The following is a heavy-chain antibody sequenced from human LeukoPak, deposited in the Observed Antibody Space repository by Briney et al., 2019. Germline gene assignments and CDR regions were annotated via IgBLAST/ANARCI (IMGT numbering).Heavy chain of an antibody. V-gene: IGHV3-74*01. Sequence: GGSLRLSCAASGFTFSKYWMHWLRQAPGKGLVWVSRISTDGSSTTYADSVKGRFTISRDNGRNTLYLQMYSLRAEDTAVYYCASYLTSIPSGMDVWGQGTTVTVSS. D-gene: IGHD2/OR15-2a*01. CDR2: ISTDGSST. J-gene: IGHJ6*02. CDR3: ASYLTSIPSGMDV. CDR1: GFTFSKYW.